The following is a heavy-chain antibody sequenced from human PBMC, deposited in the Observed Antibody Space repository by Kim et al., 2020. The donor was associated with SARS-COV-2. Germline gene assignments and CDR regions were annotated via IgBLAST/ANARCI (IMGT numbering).Heavy chain of an antibody. D-gene: IGHD1-26*01. V-gene: IGHV4-39*01. J-gene: IGHJ6*02. Sequence: SRKSRVAISVDTSKNQFSLKLSSVTAADTAVYYCARPGKVGATSYYGMDVWGQGTTVTVSS. CDR3: ARPGKVGATSYYGMDV.